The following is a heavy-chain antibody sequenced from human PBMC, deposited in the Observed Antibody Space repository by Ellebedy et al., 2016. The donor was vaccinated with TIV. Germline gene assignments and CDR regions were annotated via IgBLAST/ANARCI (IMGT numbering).Heavy chain of an antibody. CDR2: IGGTGGTT. Sequence: PGGSLRLSCAASGISLRSYAMSWVRQAPGKGLEWVSTIGGTGGTTYYRESVKGRFTVSRDTSRNTLYLQMSSLRAEDTAVYYCAKLPVAYNWHYADDYWGQGTLVTVSS. CDR1: GISLRSYA. D-gene: IGHD1-7*01. J-gene: IGHJ4*02. CDR3: AKLPVAYNWHYADDY. V-gene: IGHV3-23*01.